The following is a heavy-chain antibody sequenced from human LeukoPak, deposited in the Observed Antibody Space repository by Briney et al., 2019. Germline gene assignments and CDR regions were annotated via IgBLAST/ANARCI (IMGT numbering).Heavy chain of an antibody. V-gene: IGHV3-21*01. D-gene: IGHD6-19*01. J-gene: IGHJ4*02. CDR1: GFTFSSYS. CDR2: ISSSSSYI. Sequence: GRSLRLSCAASGFTFSSYSMHWVRQAPGKGLEWVSSISSSSSYIYYADSVKGRFTISRDNANNSLYLQMNSLRAEDTAVYYCARAPSYSSGWSWGQGTLVTVSS. CDR3: ARAPSYSSGWS.